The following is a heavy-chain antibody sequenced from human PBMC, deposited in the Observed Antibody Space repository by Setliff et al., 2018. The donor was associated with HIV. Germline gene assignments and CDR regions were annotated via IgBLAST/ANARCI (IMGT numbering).Heavy chain of an antibody. J-gene: IGHJ4*02. CDR2: NSGYGEET. D-gene: IGHD6-13*01. CDR1: GFTFRTYA. CDR3: ARGVAAAGTDY. V-gene: IGHV3-23*01. Sequence: GGSLRLSCVGSGFTFRTYAMGWVRQAPGKGLEWVSSNSGYGEETYYADSVKGRFSISRDNSKNTLYLQMNRLRAEDTAVYYCARGVAAAGTDYWGQGTQVTVSS.